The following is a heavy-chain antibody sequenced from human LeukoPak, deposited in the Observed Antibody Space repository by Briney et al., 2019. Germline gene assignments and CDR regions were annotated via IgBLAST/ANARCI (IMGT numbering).Heavy chain of an antibody. D-gene: IGHD6-13*01. CDR3: ARDLSEAAAGRFDP. CDR1: LGSISSYF. J-gene: IGHJ5*02. Sequence: SETPSLTRTVPLGSISSYFRSWIRAPAREGVGGIGRIYTSGSTNYNPSLKSRVTMSVDTSKNQFSLKLSSVTAADTAVYYCARDLSEAAAGRFDPWGQGTLVTVSS. CDR2: IYTSGST. V-gene: IGHV4-4*07.